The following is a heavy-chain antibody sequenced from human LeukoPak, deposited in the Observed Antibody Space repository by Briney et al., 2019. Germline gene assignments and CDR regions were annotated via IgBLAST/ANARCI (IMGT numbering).Heavy chain of an antibody. D-gene: IGHD3-22*01. CDR1: GYTFTGYY. CDR3: ATGGHVRVYDSSAYYGYY. V-gene: IGHV1-2*02. CDR2: INPNSGGT. J-gene: IGHJ4*02. Sequence: ASVKVSCKASGYTFTGYYMHWVRQAPGQGLEWMGWINPNSGGTNYAQKFQGRVTMTRDTSISTAYMELSRLRSDDTVVYYCATGGHVRVYDSSAYYGYYWGQGTLVTVSS.